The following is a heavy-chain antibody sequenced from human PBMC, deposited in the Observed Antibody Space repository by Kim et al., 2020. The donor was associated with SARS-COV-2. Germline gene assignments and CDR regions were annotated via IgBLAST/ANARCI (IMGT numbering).Heavy chain of an antibody. V-gene: IGHV2-5*02. CDR2: IYWDDDL. CDR3: AHTTGRSSGTLTRWFDP. D-gene: IGHD3-10*01. CDR1: GFSLTTRGVG. J-gene: IGHJ5*02. Sequence: SGPTLVNPTQTLTLTCTFSGFSLTTRGVGVGWIRQPPGRALEWLALIYWDDDLRYSPSLKTRLTITKDTSKNQVVLTMTSMDPVDTATYYCAHTTGRSSGTLTRWFDPWGQGALVTVSS.